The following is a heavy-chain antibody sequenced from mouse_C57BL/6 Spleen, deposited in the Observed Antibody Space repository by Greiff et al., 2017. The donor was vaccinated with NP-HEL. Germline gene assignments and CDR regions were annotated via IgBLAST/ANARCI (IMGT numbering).Heavy chain of an antibody. CDR3: ARSDEGVYYYAMDY. CDR2: IYPGDGDT. Sequence: QVQLQQSGAELVKPGASVKISCKASGYAFSSYWMNWVKQRPGKGLEWIGQIYPGDGDTNYNGKFKGKATLTADKSSSTAYMQLSSLTTEDSAVYFCARSDEGVYYYAMDYWGQGTSVTVSS. CDR1: GYAFSSYW. V-gene: IGHV1-80*01. J-gene: IGHJ4*01.